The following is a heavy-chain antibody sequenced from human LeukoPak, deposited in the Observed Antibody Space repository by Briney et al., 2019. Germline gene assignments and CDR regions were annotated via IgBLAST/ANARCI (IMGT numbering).Heavy chain of an antibody. Sequence: SETLSLTCVVSGGSISSSNWWSWVRQPPGKGMEWIGEIYHSRSTNYNPSLKSRLTISVDTSKNHFSLKLSSVTAADTAVYYCARGPRWLGEYYFDYWGQGTLVTVSS. CDR3: ARGPRWLGEYYFDY. CDR2: IYHSRST. J-gene: IGHJ4*02. CDR1: GGSISSSNW. V-gene: IGHV4-4*02. D-gene: IGHD3-10*01.